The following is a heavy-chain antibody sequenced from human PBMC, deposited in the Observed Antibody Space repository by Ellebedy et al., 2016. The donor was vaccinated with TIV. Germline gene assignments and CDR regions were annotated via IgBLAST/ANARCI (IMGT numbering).Heavy chain of an antibody. CDR1: GYTFANYA. V-gene: IGHV1-3*01. Sequence: AASVKVSCKASGYTFANYATHWVRQAPGQSLEWMGWIIADNGNTRYSQKFQGRVTITRDTSPSTAYMELNNLRSEDTAVYYCARSRSLPWYFDVWGRGTLVTVSS. J-gene: IGHJ2*01. D-gene: IGHD6-19*01. CDR2: IIADNGNT. CDR3: ARSRSLPWYFDV.